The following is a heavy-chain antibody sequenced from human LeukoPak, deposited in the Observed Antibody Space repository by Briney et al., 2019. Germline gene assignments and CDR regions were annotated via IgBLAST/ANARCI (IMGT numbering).Heavy chain of an antibody. Sequence: ASVKVSCKASGYTFTGHYMYWVRQAPGQGLEWMGWINPNSGDTNYAQKFQGRVTMTRDTSISTAYMDLNRLTYDDTAVYYCARRLTTSQDLDYWGQGTLVTVSS. CDR1: GYTFTGHY. J-gene: IGHJ4*02. D-gene: IGHD2-2*01. CDR3: ARRLTTSQDLDY. V-gene: IGHV1-2*02. CDR2: INPNSGDT.